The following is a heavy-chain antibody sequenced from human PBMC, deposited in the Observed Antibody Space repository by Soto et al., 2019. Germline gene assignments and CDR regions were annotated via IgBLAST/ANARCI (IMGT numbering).Heavy chain of an antibody. D-gene: IGHD6-19*01. Sequence: PSETLSLTCDVYGRSFSGYFWNWIRQSPGKGMEWIGKVNHNGRNNYYPTLNSRVTISLDMSKKQISLKLTSVTAADTAVYYCARDGSSDWQVAFDFWGQGTMVTVSS. V-gene: IGHV4-34*01. CDR3: ARDGSSDWQVAFDF. CDR2: VNHNGRN. CDR1: GRSFSGYF. J-gene: IGHJ3*01.